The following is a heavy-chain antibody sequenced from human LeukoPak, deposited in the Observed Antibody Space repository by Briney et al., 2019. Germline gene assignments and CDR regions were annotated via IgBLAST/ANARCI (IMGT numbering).Heavy chain of an antibody. CDR2: ISYDGSNR. J-gene: IGHJ4*02. D-gene: IGHD3-22*01. CDR3: AIDSYDYYDSSVLFDY. CDR1: GFTFSSYG. Sequence: GGSLRLSCAASGFTFSSYGVHWVGQAPGKGLEWVAVISYDGSNRYYADSVKGRFTISRDNSKNTLYLQMNSLRAEDTAVYYCAIDSYDYYDSSVLFDYWGQGTLVTVSS. V-gene: IGHV3-30*03.